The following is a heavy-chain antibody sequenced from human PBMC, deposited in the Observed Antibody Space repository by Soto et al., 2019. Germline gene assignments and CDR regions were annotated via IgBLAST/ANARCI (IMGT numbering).Heavy chain of an antibody. CDR3: ARRGRT. J-gene: IGHJ3*01. V-gene: IGHV3-48*03. CDR1: GFTFSSSE. D-gene: IGHD2-15*01. CDR2: IHPAGQPI. Sequence: EVQLVESGGGLVQPGGYLRLSCVACGFTFSSSEMYWVRQAAGKGLEWVSYIHPAGQPIYFADSVKGRFTISRDNAKKSVYLQMNSLRAEDTAVYYCARRGRTWGQGTMVTVSS.